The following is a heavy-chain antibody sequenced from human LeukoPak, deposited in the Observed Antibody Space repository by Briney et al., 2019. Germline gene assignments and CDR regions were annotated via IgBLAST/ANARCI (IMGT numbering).Heavy chain of an antibody. V-gene: IGHV3-9*03. CDR1: GFTFDDYA. J-gene: IGHJ4*02. D-gene: IGHD3-22*01. CDR3: AKATGPNYYDSSPYYFDY. Sequence: GGSLRLSCAASGFTFDDYAMHWVRQAPGKGLEWISGISWNSGGIGYADSVKGRFTISRDNAKNSLYLQMNSLRAEDMALYYCAKATGPNYYDSSPYYFDYWGQGTLVTVSS. CDR2: ISWNSGGI.